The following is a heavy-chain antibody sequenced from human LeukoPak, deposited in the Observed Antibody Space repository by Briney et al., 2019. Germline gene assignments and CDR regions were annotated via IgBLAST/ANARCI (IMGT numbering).Heavy chain of an antibody. J-gene: IGHJ4*02. V-gene: IGHV3-64*01. D-gene: IGHD3-16*01. CDR2: ISKNGRNT. Sequence: GSLRLSCAASGFTLSSYSMHWVRQAPGKGLEFVSAISKNGRNTYYGNSMKGRFTISRDISKNTLYLQMGSLRPEDTAVYYCARLITAFQAFDSWGQGTLVTVSS. CDR1: GFTLSSYS. CDR3: ARLITAFQAFDS.